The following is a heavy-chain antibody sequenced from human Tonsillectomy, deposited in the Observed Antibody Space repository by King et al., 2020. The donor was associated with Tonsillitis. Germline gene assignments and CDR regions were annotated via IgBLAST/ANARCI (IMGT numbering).Heavy chain of an antibody. CDR3: ARTRSGLANDAFDI. Sequence: VQLVESGAEVKKPGESLKISCKGSGYNFTDYWIDWVRQMPGKGLEWMGIVYPGDSDTRYSPSFQGQVTISADKSISTAYLQWSSLKASDTAMYYCARTRSGLANDAFDIWGQGTMVTVSS. V-gene: IGHV5-51*03. J-gene: IGHJ3*02. CDR1: GYNFTDYW. D-gene: IGHD6-19*01. CDR2: VYPGDSDT.